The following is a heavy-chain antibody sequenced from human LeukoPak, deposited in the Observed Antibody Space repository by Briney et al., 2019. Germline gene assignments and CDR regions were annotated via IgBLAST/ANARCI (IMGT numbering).Heavy chain of an antibody. CDR2: IRYDGSNK. D-gene: IGHD3-10*01. Sequence: GGSLRLSCAASGFTFSSYGMHWVRQAPGKGLEWVAFIRYDGSNKYYADSVKGRFTISRDNSKNTLYLQMNSLRAEDTAVYYCAKGEKQLTFIRGYTFNIWGQGTMVTVSS. CDR3: AKGEKQLTFIRGYTFNI. J-gene: IGHJ3*02. V-gene: IGHV3-30*02. CDR1: GFTFSSYG.